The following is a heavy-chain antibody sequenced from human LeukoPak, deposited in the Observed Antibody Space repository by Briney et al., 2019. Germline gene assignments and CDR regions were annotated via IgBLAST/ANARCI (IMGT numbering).Heavy chain of an antibody. D-gene: IGHD3-9*01. V-gene: IGHV4-59*01. J-gene: IGHJ4*02. CDR3: ARASYDILTGYSIDY. Sequence: PSETLSLTCAVYGVSFSGYYWSWIRQPPGKGLEWIGYIYYSGSTNYNPSLKSRVTISVDTSKNQFSLKLSSVTAADAAVYYCARASYDILTGYSIDYWGQGTLVTVSS. CDR2: IYYSGST. CDR1: GVSFSGYY.